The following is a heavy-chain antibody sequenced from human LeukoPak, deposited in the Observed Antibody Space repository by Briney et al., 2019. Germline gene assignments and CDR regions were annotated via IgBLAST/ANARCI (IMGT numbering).Heavy chain of an antibody. CDR1: GFTFSSYA. D-gene: IGHD6-6*01. V-gene: IGHV3-23*01. CDR3: AKAVKQGSSSWGYEYYYYYMDV. CDR2: ISGSGGST. J-gene: IGHJ6*03. Sequence: GGSLRLSCAASGFTFSSYAMSWVRQAPGKGLEWVSAISGSGGSTYYADSVKGRFTISRDNSKNTLYLQMNSLRAEDTAVYYCAKAVKQGSSSWGYEYYYYYMDVWGKGTTVTVSS.